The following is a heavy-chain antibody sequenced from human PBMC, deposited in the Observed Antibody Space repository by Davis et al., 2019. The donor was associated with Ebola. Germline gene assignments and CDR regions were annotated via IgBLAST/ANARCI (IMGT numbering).Heavy chain of an antibody. CDR1: GGSVSSGSYY. CDR2: IYYSGST. Sequence: GSLRLSCTVSGGSVSSGSYYWSWIRQPPGKGLEWIGYIYYSGSTNYNPSLKSRVTISVDTSKNQFSLKLSSVTAADTAVYYCARGLVNSSGYFYWYFDLWGRGTLVTVSS. J-gene: IGHJ2*01. V-gene: IGHV4-61*01. D-gene: IGHD3-22*01. CDR3: ARGLVNSSGYFYWYFDL.